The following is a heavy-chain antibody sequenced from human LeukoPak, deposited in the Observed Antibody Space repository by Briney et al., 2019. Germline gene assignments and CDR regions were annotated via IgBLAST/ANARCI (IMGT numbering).Heavy chain of an antibody. J-gene: IGHJ4*02. Sequence: GESLKISCKGSGYSFTSYWIGWVRQMPGKGLEWMGIIYPGDSDTRYSPSFQGQVTISADKSISTAYLQWSSLKASDTAMCYCARLPRGIAAAGSYYFDYWGQGTLVTVSS. D-gene: IGHD6-13*01. CDR1: GYSFTSYW. V-gene: IGHV5-51*01. CDR3: ARLPRGIAAAGSYYFDY. CDR2: IYPGDSDT.